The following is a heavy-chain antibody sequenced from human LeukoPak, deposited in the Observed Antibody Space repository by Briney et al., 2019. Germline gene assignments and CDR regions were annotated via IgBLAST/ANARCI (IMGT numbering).Heavy chain of an antibody. Sequence: GGSLRLSCAASGFTFSNAWVGSGRQAPGRGLEWVGRIKSKTDGGTTDNDARVKDRFTISRDDSKNTLYLQMNSLKTEDTAVYYCTTDPGYYYDSSGAFFDYWGQGTLVTVSS. CDR3: TTDPGYYYDSSGAFFDY. CDR2: IKSKTDGGTT. D-gene: IGHD3-22*01. CDR1: GFTFSNAW. V-gene: IGHV3-15*01. J-gene: IGHJ4*02.